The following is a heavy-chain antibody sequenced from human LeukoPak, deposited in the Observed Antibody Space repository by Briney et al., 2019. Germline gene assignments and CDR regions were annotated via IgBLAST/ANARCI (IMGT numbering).Heavy chain of an antibody. D-gene: IGHD4-11*01. Sequence: ASVKVSCKSSGYTFTSYGISWVRQAPGQGLEWMGWISGYSGNTNYAQKFQGRVTMTTDTSTSIAYMEVRSLRSDDTAVYYCARGGMTPVTTTMDYWGQGTLVTVSS. CDR3: ARGGMTPVTTTMDY. J-gene: IGHJ4*02. CDR2: ISGYSGNT. V-gene: IGHV1-18*01. CDR1: GYTFTSYG.